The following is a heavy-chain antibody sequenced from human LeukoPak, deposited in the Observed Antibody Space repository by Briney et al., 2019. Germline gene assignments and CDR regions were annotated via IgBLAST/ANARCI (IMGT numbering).Heavy chain of an antibody. D-gene: IGHD6-6*01. CDR2: IYSGGST. CDR1: GFTFSSNY. J-gene: IGHJ6*03. Sequence: PGGSLRLSCAASGFTFSSNYMSWVRQAPGKGLEWVSVIYSGGSTYYADSVKGRFTISRDNSKNTLYLQMNSLRAEDTAVYYCAGVSVPQVYYYMDVWGKGTTVTVSS. CDR3: AGVSVPQVYYYMDV. V-gene: IGHV3-53*01.